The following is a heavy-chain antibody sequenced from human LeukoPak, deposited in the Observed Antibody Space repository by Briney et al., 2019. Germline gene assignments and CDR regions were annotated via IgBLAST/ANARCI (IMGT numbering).Heavy chain of an antibody. CDR1: GGSFSSYA. J-gene: IGHJ4*02. V-gene: IGHV1-69*05. D-gene: IGHD3-22*01. CDR3: ARARGEAYYDSSGYYY. Sequence: VASVKVSCKAFGGSFSSYAISWVRQAPGQGLEWMGGIIPIFGTANYAQKFQGRVTITTDESTSTAYMELSSLRSEDTAVYYCARARGEAYYDSSGYYYWGQGTLVTVSS. CDR2: IIPIFGTA.